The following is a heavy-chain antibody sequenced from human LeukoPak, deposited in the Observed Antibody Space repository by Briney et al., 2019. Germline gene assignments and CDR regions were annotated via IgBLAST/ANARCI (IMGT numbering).Heavy chain of an antibody. Sequence: GESLKISCKGPGYSFTSYWIGWVRQMPGKGLEWMGIIYPGDSDTRYSPSFQGQVTISADKSISTAYLQWSSLKASDTAMYYCARTTELWLPYFDYWGQGTLVTVSS. CDR2: IYPGDSDT. V-gene: IGHV5-51*01. J-gene: IGHJ4*02. D-gene: IGHD5-18*01. CDR3: ARTTELWLPYFDY. CDR1: GYSFTSYW.